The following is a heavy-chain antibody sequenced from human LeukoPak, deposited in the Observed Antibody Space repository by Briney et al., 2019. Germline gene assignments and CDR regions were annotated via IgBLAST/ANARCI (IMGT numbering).Heavy chain of an antibody. Sequence: PGRSLRLSCAASGFIFSDYGMHWVRQAPGKGLEWVAVIWDNGNNRYADSVRGRFTISRDDSKNTLYLQMDSLRAEDTAVYFCAKVKWKLIGYFDYWGQGTLVTVSS. CDR2: IWDNGNNR. CDR1: GFIFSDYG. J-gene: IGHJ4*02. CDR3: AKVKWKLIGYFDY. D-gene: IGHD1-20*01. V-gene: IGHV3-33*06.